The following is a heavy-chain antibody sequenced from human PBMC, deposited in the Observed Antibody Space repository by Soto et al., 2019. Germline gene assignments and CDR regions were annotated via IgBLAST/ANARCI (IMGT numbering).Heavy chain of an antibody. CDR2: IKSKTDVGTT. CDR1: GFTFSKAW. Sequence: GGALRLSCAAPGFTFSKAWMNLVRPAPGKGVEWVGRIKSKTDVGTTDYAAPVKGRFTISRDDSKNTLYLQMNSLKTEDTAVYYCTTDPVRGVTVHYYGMDVWGQGTTVTVSS. D-gene: IGHD3-10*01. CDR3: TTDPVRGVTVHYYGMDV. J-gene: IGHJ6*02. V-gene: IGHV3-15*07.